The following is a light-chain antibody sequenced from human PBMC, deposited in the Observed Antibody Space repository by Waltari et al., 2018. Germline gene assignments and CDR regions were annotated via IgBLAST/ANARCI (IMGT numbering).Light chain of an antibody. CDR2: KAS. CDR1: QSISSW. V-gene: IGKV1-5*03. J-gene: IGKJ1*01. Sequence: DIQMTQSPSTLSASVGDRVTITCRASQSISSWLAWYQQKPGKAPKLLIYKASSLESGVPSRFSGSGSGTEFTLTISSLQPDDFATYSCQQYNTLQWTFGQGTKVEIK. CDR3: QQYNTLQWT.